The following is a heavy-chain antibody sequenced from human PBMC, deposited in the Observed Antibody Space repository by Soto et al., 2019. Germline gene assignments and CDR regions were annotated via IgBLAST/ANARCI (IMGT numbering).Heavy chain of an antibody. CDR2: ISAYNGHT. CDR1: GYTFTSYG. CDR3: ARDGVEVEGGAFDI. V-gene: IGHV1-18*01. Sequence: QVQLVQSGAEVKKPGASVKVSCKASGYTFTSYGISWVRQAPGQGLEWMGWISAYNGHTNYAQKLQGRGTMTTDTSTSPDCMELRRLRYDDTAVYYCARDGVEVEGGAFDIWGQGTMVTVSS. J-gene: IGHJ3*02. D-gene: IGHD1-1*01.